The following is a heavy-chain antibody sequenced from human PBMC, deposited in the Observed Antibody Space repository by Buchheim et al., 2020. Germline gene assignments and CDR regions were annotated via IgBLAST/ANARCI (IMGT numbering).Heavy chain of an antibody. D-gene: IGHD3-3*01. V-gene: IGHV4-34*01. CDR3: ARGPLGVAARWYWYFDL. Sequence: QVQLQQWGAGLLKPSETLSLTCAVYGGSFSGYYWSWIRQPPGKGLEWIGEINHSGSTNYNPSLKSRVTISVDTSKNQFSLKLSSVTAADTAVYYCARGPLGVAARWYWYFDLWGRGTL. J-gene: IGHJ2*01. CDR2: INHSGST. CDR1: GGSFSGYY.